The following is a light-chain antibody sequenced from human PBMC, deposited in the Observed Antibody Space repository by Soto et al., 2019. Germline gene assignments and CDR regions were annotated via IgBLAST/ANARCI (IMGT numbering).Light chain of an antibody. V-gene: IGKV3-20*01. Sequence: EVVLTQSPATLSLSPGERATLSCRASQSLSSRNLAWYQQKPGQAPRLLIYGASSRATGIPDRFSGSGSGTDFTLTISRLEPEDFAVYYCQQYGSSPFLTFGQGTRLEIK. J-gene: IGKJ5*01. CDR1: QSLSSRN. CDR2: GAS. CDR3: QQYGSSPFLT.